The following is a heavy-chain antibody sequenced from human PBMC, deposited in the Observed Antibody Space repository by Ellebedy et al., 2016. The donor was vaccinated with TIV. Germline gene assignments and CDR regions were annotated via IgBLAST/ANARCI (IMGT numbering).Heavy chain of an antibody. J-gene: IGHJ4*02. V-gene: IGHV3-23*01. Sequence: GESLKISCAASGFTFNNYAMSWVRQAPGKGLEWVSTISHTGSRTYYANSVEGRFIISRDNSKRTLSLQMNSLRAEDTAVYYCAKGRGGGSDSSAPRYYFDSWGLGTLVTVSS. CDR1: GFTFNNYA. D-gene: IGHD6-19*01. CDR2: ISHTGSRT. CDR3: AKGRGGGSDSSAPRYYFDS.